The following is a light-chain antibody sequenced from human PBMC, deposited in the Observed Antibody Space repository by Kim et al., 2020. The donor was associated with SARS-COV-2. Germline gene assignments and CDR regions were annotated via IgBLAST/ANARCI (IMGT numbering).Light chain of an antibody. CDR2: ATS. CDR1: QSIGNS. CDR3: QQYYIAPWT. J-gene: IGKJ1*01. V-gene: IGKV1-NL1*01. Sequence: ASVGDRVTITCRASQSIGNSLAWYQQKPGKAPRLLLYATSKLQSTVPSRFSGSRSGADYTLTIHSLPPEDFATYYCQQYYIAPWTFGQGTKLEI.